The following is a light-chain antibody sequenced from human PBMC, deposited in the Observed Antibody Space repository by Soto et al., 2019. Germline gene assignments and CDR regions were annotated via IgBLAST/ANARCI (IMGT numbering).Light chain of an antibody. J-gene: IGKJ5*01. CDR1: QSVSSY. CDR2: DAS. Sequence: EIVLTQVAATLSVSPGERATLSCGTSQSVSSYCAWYQQKPGRAPRLLIYDASSRATGIPARFIGRGSGTDFTLPIRSLQHEDFAVYYCPQRRNWPIPFGQGLRLEIK. CDR3: PQRRNWPIP. V-gene: IGKV3-11*01.